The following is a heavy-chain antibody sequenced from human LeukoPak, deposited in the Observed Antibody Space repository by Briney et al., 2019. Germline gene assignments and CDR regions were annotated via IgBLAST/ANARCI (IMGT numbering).Heavy chain of an antibody. D-gene: IGHD4-23*01. CDR3: ARDLTGYGGNSPFFDY. CDR1: GGTFSSYA. V-gene: IGHV1-69*05. J-gene: IGHJ4*02. Sequence: ASVKVSCKASGGTFSSYAISWVRQAPGQGLEWMGGIIPIFGTANYAQKFQGRVTMTRDTSTSTVYMELSSLRSEDTAVYYCARDLTGYGGNSPFFDYWGQGTLVTVSS. CDR2: IIPIFGTA.